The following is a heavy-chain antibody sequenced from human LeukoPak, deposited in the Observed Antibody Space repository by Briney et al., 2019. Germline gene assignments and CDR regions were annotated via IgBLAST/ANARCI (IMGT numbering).Heavy chain of an antibody. V-gene: IGHV3-64*01. CDR3: ARVGDFSVAAFDI. J-gene: IGHJ3*02. D-gene: IGHD3-16*01. CDR1: GFIFISYS. Sequence: GGALRLSCTASGFIFISYSMHWVRQAPGEGLEFVSAISRNGGSTYYAKSVKGRFTISSDTSKNTLYLQMGSLRTEDMAVYYCARVGDFSVAAFDIWGQETMVTVSS. CDR2: ISRNGGST.